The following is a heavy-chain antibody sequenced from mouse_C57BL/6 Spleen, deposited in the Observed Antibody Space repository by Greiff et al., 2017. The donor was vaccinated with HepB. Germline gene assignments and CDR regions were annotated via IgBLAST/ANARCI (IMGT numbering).Heavy chain of an antibody. CDR3: ARVMMITGPWFAY. Sequence: EVKLMESGGGLVKPGGSLKLSCAASGFTFSSYAMSGVRQTPEKRLEWVATISDGGSYTYYPDNVKGRFTISRDNAKNNLYLQMSHLKSEDTAMYYCARVMMITGPWFAYWGQGTLVTVSA. CDR2: ISDGGSYT. V-gene: IGHV5-4*03. CDR1: GFTFSSYA. D-gene: IGHD2-3*01. J-gene: IGHJ3*01.